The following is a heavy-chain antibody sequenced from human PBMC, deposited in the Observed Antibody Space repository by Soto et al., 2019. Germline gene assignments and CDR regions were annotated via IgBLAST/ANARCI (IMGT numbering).Heavy chain of an antibody. CDR1: GYSFTSYW. Sequence: GESLKISCKGSGYSFTSYWIGWVRQMPGKGLEWMGIIYPGDSDTRYSPSFQGQVTISADKSISTAYLQWSSLKASDTAMYYCARHYRYCCGDCSPWFDPWGQGTLVTVSS. CDR3: ARHYRYCCGDCSPWFDP. D-gene: IGHD2-21*02. V-gene: IGHV5-51*01. J-gene: IGHJ5*02. CDR2: IYPGDSDT.